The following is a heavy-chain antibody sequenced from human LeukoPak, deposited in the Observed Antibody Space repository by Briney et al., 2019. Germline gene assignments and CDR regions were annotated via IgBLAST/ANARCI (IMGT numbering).Heavy chain of an antibody. V-gene: IGHV4-34*01. CDR1: GGSFSGYY. J-gene: IGHJ4*02. CDR2: INHSGST. D-gene: IGHD2-15*01. Sequence: SETLSLTCAVYGGSFSGYYWSWIRQPPGKGLEWIGEINHSGSTNYNPSLKSRVTISVDTSKNQFSLKLSSVSAADTAVYYCARRYFYCSGGSCFDYWGQGTLVTVSS. CDR3: ARRYFYCSGGSCFDY.